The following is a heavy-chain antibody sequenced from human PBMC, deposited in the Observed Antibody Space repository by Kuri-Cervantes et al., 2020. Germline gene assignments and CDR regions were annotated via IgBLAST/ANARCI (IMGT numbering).Heavy chain of an antibody. CDR3: ARAANGIAVAGRGYYFDY. D-gene: IGHD6-19*01. V-gene: IGHV1-3*02. Sequence: ASVKVSCKASGYTFTTYAVHWVRQAPGQRLGWMGWSNTGNGNTKYSQEFQGRVTITRDTSARIVYLELSSLRSEDTAVYYCARAANGIAVAGRGYYFDYWGQGTLVTVSS. CDR1: GYTFTTYA. J-gene: IGHJ4*02. CDR2: SNTGNGNT.